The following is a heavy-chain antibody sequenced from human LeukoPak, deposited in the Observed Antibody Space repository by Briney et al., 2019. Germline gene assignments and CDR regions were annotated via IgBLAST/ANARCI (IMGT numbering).Heavy chain of an antibody. D-gene: IGHD5-18*01. CDR2: IGPDGDTT. J-gene: IGHJ6*02. Sequence: GGSLTLSCAVSCFSFRDYAIHWVRPAQAKDLEWVSLIGPDGDTTFYAESVNGRFTISNDNNKNSLYLQMNSLRADDSAFYYCAKDWGGYSYRAMDVWGQGTTVSVSS. V-gene: IGHV3-43*02. CDR1: CFSFRDYA. CDR3: AKDWGGYSYRAMDV.